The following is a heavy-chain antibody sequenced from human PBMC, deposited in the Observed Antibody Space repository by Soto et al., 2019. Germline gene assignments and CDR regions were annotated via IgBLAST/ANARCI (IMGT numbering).Heavy chain of an antibody. D-gene: IGHD2-2*01. CDR1: GGTFSSYA. V-gene: IGHV1-69*01. Sequence: QVQLVQSGAEVKKPGSSVKVSCKASGGTFSSYAISWVRQAPGQGLEWMGGIIPISGTANYAQKFQGRVTITADESTSTVSMERSSLRSEDTAVYFCARSQGSSTSLEIYYYCYYGMDVWGQGTTVTVSS. CDR3: ARSQGSSTSLEIYYYCYYGMDV. CDR2: IIPISGTA. J-gene: IGHJ6*02.